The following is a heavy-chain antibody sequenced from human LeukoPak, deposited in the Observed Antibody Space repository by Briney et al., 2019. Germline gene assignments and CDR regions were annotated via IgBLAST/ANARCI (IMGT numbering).Heavy chain of an antibody. V-gene: IGHV1-2*02. CDR2: INPNSGGT. Sequence: ASVKVSCKASGYTFTSYYMHWVRQAPGQGLEWMGWINPNSGGTNYAQKFQGRVTMTRDTSISTAYMELSRLRSDATAVYYCAREEGGDWFDPWGQGTLVTVSS. J-gene: IGHJ5*02. CDR3: AREEGGDWFDP. CDR1: GYTFTSYY. D-gene: IGHD3-16*01.